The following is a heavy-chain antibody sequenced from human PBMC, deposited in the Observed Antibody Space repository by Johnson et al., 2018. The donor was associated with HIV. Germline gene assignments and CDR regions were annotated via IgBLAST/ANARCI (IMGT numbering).Heavy chain of an antibody. CDR3: ARQIAAATGDVFDM. Sequence: QVQLVESGGGVVQPGRSLRLSCAASGFTFSSYAMHWVRQAPGKGLEWVAVISYDGSNKYYADSVKGRFTISRDNSKNTLYLQMNSLRAEDTAVYYCARQIAAATGDVFDMWGQGTMVTVSS. CDR1: GFTFSSYA. D-gene: IGHD6-13*01. J-gene: IGHJ3*02. V-gene: IGHV3-30-3*01. CDR2: ISYDGSNK.